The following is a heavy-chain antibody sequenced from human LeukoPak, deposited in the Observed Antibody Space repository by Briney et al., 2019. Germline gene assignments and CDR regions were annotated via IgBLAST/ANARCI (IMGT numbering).Heavy chain of an antibody. V-gene: IGHV3-20*04. CDR2: INWNGGST. Sequence: GGSLRLSCAASGFTFDDYGMSWVRQAPGKGLEWVSGINWNGGSTGYADSVKGRFTISRDNAKNSLYLQMNSLRAEDTALYYCARVWGRMISVVGNREGFDYWGQGTLVTVSS. CDR1: GFTFDDYG. CDR3: ARVWGRMISVVGNREGFDY. J-gene: IGHJ4*02. D-gene: IGHD1-14*01.